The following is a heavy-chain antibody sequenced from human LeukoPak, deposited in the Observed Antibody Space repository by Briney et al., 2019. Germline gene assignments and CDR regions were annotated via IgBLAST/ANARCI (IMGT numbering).Heavy chain of an antibody. CDR3: ARGVAATTDY. CDR2: ISRSGSTI. CDR1: GFTFINYG. Sequence: GGALRLSCAASGFTFINYGIHWVRQAPGKGLEWVSYISRSGSTIYYADSVKGRFTISRDNAKNSLYLQMHSLRAEDTAVYYCARGVAATTDYWGQGTLVTVSS. J-gene: IGHJ4*02. V-gene: IGHV3-48*04. D-gene: IGHD1-26*01.